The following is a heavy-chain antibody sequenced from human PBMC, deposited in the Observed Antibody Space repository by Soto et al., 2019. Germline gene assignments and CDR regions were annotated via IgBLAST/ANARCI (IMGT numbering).Heavy chain of an antibody. CDR2: IYYSGTT. D-gene: IGHD1-26*01. Sequence: SETLSLTCAVSGYSISSSNWWGWIRQPPGKGLEWIGYIYYSGTTYYNPSLKSRVTMSVDTSKNQFSLKLTSVTAVDTAVYYCVRRENQGLNDYWGQGTLVTVS. J-gene: IGHJ4*02. CDR1: GYSISSSNW. CDR3: VRRENQGLNDY. V-gene: IGHV4-28*01.